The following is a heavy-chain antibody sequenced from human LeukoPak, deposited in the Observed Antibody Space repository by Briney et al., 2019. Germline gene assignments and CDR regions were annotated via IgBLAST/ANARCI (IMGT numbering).Heavy chain of an antibody. V-gene: IGHV3-9*01. CDR1: GFIFDDYA. J-gene: IGHJ4*02. D-gene: IGHD3-3*01. Sequence: PGRSLRLSCAASGFIFDDYAMHWVRQAPGKGLEWVSGITWNSGDIGYADSVRGRFTISRDNAKNSLFLQMNSLRAEDTAVYYCARVRSIFGVVVPNDYWGQGTLVTVSS. CDR3: ARVRSIFGVVVPNDY. CDR2: ITWNSGDI.